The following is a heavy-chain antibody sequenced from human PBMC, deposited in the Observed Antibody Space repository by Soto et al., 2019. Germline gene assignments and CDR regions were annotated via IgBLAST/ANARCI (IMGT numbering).Heavy chain of an antibody. CDR3: AKDTHIVATIADYYYYGMDV. V-gene: IGHV3-30*18. J-gene: IGHJ6*02. D-gene: IGHD5-12*01. CDR2: ISYDGSNK. CDR1: GFTFSSYG. Sequence: GGSLRLSCVASGFTFSSYGMHWVRQAPGKGLEWVAVISYDGSNKYYADSVKGRFTISRDNSKNTLYLQMNSLRAEDTAVYYCAKDTHIVATIADYYYYGMDVWGQGTTVTVSS.